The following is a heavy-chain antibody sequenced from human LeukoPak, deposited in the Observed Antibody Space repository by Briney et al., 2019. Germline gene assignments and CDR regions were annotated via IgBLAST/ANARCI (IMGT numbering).Heavy chain of an antibody. D-gene: IGHD6-19*01. CDR2: IYTSGST. Sequence: SETLSLTCTVSGGSISSGSYYWSWIRQPAGKGLEWNGRIYTSGSTNYNPSLKSRVTISVDTSKNQFSLKLSSVTAADTAVYYCARAVALGSGWNGDAFDIWGQGTMVTVSS. V-gene: IGHV4-61*02. CDR3: ARAVALGSGWNGDAFDI. J-gene: IGHJ3*02. CDR1: GGSISSGSYY.